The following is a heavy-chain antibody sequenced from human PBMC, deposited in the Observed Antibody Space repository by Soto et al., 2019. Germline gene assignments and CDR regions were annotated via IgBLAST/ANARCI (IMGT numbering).Heavy chain of an antibody. V-gene: IGHV5-51*01. CDR3: AICGSSTSCYVDY. CDR1: GYSFTSYW. CDR2: IYPGDSDT. J-gene: IGHJ4*02. D-gene: IGHD2-2*01. Sequence: WESLNISCKGSGYSFTSYWIGWVRQMPGKGLEWMGIIYPGDSDTRYSPSFQGQVTISADKSISTAYLQWSSLKASDTAMYYCAICGSSTSCYVDYWGQGTLVTVSS.